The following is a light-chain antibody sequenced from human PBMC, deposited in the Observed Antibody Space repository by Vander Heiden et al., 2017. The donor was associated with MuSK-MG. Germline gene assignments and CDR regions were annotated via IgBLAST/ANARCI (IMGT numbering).Light chain of an antibody. J-gene: IGKJ4*01. CDR2: SAS. CDR3: QRTDNDP. Sequence: DIQLTQSPSSLSPSVGDRVTITCRVSQGISNCLPWYRQKAGKVPNSLIYSASNLQSGVPFWFSGCRSGTEFTLTVSSLQTEDVATYYGQRTDNDPFGGGTKVEIK. CDR1: QGISNC. V-gene: IGKV1-27*01.